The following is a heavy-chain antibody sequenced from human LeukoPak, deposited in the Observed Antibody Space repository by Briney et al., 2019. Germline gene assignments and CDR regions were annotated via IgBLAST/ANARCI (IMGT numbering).Heavy chain of an antibody. CDR1: GGSISSDDYY. D-gene: IGHD3-3*01. J-gene: IGHJ3*02. V-gene: IGHV4-61*02. CDR3: ARGIITIFGVVSPYAFDI. Sequence: SETLSLTCTVSGGSISSDDYYWSWIRQPAGKGLEWIGRIYTSGSTNYNPSLKSRVTISVDTSKNQFSLKLSSVTAADTAVYYCARGIITIFGVVSPYAFDIWGQGTMVTVSS. CDR2: IYTSGST.